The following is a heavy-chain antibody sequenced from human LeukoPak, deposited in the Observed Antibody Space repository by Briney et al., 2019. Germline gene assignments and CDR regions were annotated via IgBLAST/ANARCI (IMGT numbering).Heavy chain of an antibody. CDR1: GYTFTSYD. CDR2: MNPNSGNT. V-gene: IGHV1-8*01. D-gene: IGHD3-10*01. J-gene: IGHJ5*02. Sequence: ASVKVSCKASGYTFTSYDINWMRQATGQGLEWMGWMNPNSGNTGYAQKFQGRVTMTRNTSISTAYMELSSLRSEDTAVYYCARGLPMVRGVIRWFDPWGQGTLVTVSS. CDR3: ARGLPMVRGVIRWFDP.